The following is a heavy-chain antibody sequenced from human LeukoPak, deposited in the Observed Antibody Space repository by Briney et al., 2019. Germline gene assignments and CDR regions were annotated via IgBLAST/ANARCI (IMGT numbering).Heavy chain of an antibody. CDR3: ARGSVEFDY. V-gene: IGHV4-38-2*01. J-gene: IGHJ4*02. Sequence: SETLSLTCAVSGYSIRSGFHWGWIRQPPGKGLDWIGTIYHTGTTYYNPSLKSRVTISVDTSKNQFSLKLSSVTAADTAVYYCARGSVEFDYWGQGTLVTVSS. CDR2: IYHTGTT. D-gene: IGHD3-10*01. CDR1: GYSIRSGFH.